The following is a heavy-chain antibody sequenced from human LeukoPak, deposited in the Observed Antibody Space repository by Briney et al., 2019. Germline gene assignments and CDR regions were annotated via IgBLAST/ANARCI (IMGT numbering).Heavy chain of an antibody. CDR2: ISSSSSYI. V-gene: IGHV3-21*01. Sequence: GGSLRLSCAASGFTFSSYSMNWVRQAPGKGLEWVSSISSSSSYIYYADSVKGRFTISRDNAKNSLYLQMNSLGAEDTAVYYCARERGDSSGQYYFDYWGQGTLVTVSS. D-gene: IGHD3-22*01. CDR1: GFTFSSYS. J-gene: IGHJ4*02. CDR3: ARERGDSSGQYYFDY.